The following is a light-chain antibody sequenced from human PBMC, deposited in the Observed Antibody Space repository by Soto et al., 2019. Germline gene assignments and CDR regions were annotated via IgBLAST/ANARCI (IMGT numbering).Light chain of an antibody. CDR2: DAS. CDR1: QTIGSN. CDR3: QQYNKWPQT. J-gene: IGKJ5*01. V-gene: IGKV3-15*01. Sequence: EIVMTQSPATLSVSPGERATLSCRASQTIGSNLAWYQQKPGQPPRLLIYDASTRATDIPARFTGSGSGTEFTLTISSLQSEDFAVYYCQQYNKWPQTFGQGTRLEIK.